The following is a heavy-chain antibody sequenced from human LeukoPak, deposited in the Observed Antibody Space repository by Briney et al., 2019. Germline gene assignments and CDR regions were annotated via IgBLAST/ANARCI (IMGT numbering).Heavy chain of an antibody. V-gene: IGHV4-4*09. CDR3: ARFIYSTSCFDY. CDR2: IYTSGST. CDR1: VGPISSYH. Sequence: KPSETLLLTCSGPVGPISSYHWTRIRRPPGKGQEWVGNIYTSGSTNYNPSLRSRVTMSVDTSKNQISLKLSSVTAADTAVYYCARFIYSTSCFDYWGQGTLVTVSS. J-gene: IGHJ4*02. D-gene: IGHD6-13*01.